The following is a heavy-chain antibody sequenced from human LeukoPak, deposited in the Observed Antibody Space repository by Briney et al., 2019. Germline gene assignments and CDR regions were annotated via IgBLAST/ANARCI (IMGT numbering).Heavy chain of an antibody. D-gene: IGHD6-13*01. CDR1: GDSINTHQYY. CDR3: ARMTWQQLHSWFDT. CDR2: VFYGGTT. V-gene: IGHV4-39*01. J-gene: IGHJ5*02. Sequence: PSETLSLTCTVSGDSINTHQYYWAWLRQPPGKGLEWIGSVFYGGTTYYNPSLKSRVTISMDGSNNQFSLKVTSVTAADTAIFYCARMTWQQLHSWFDTWGQGVLVTVSS.